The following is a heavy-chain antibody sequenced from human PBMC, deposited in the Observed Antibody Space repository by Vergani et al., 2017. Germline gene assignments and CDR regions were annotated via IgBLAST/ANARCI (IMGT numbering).Heavy chain of an antibody. CDR3: ARTGGYCSGGSCYSNYYYGMDL. V-gene: IGHV1-18*01. J-gene: IGHJ6*02. D-gene: IGHD2-15*01. CDR2: ISAYNGNT. CDR1: GYTFTSYG. Sequence: QVQLVQSGAEVKKPGASVKVSCKASGYTFTSYGISWVRQAPGQGLEWMGWISAYNGNTNYAQKLQGRVTMTTDTSTSTAYMELRSLSSDDTAVYYCARTGGYCSGGSCYSNYYYGMDLWGQGTTVTVSS.